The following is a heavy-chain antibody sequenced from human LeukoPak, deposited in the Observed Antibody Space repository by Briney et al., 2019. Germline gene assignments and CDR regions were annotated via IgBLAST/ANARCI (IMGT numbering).Heavy chain of an antibody. CDR1: GDSIVGFY. J-gene: IGHJ3*02. D-gene: IGHD3-9*01. CDR2: MYYSGST. V-gene: IGHV4-59*12. Sequence: SETLCLTCSVSGDSIVGFYWSWFRQSPGKAMDWIGLMYYSGSTFYNPSLKSRVSLSVDTSKNQFSLKLSSVTAADTAVYYCARAGYDTATGYCGAFEIWGQGTMVTVSS. CDR3: ARAGYDTATGYCGAFEI.